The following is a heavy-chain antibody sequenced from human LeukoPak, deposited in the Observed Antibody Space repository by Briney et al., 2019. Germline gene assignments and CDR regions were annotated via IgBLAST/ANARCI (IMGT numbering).Heavy chain of an antibody. CDR1: GFTLGRHA. Sequence: GGSLRLSCATSGFTLGRHAMSWVRQAPGKGLEWVSASSGSGDNTYYADSVKGRFTISRDNSKKKLYLQMNSLRVEDTAVYYCAKDGTGYYDSSGYVDYWGQGTLVTVSS. V-gene: IGHV3-23*01. D-gene: IGHD3-22*01. J-gene: IGHJ4*02. CDR2: SSGSGDNT. CDR3: AKDGTGYYDSSGYVDY.